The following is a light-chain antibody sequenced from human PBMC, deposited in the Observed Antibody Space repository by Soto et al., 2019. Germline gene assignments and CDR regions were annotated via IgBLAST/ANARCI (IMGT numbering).Light chain of an antibody. CDR2: EVT. J-gene: IGLJ1*01. Sequence: QSALTQPASVSGSPGQSITISCTGTSSDVGGYDSVSWYQQHPGRAPKLMIYEVTNRPSGVSYRFSGSKSGNTASLTISGLQADDEADYYCSSYRSSSPYVFGTGTKVTVL. CDR3: SSYRSSSPYV. CDR1: SSDVGGYDS. V-gene: IGLV2-14*01.